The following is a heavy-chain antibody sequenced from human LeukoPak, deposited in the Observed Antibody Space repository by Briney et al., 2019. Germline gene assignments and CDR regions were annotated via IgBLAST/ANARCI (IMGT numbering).Heavy chain of an antibody. CDR1: GYSFTSYW. J-gene: IGHJ3*02. CDR3: ARPPRRGSPWGEAFDI. D-gene: IGHD3-16*01. V-gene: IGHV5-51*01. Sequence: GESLKISCKGSGYSFTSYWIGWVRQMPGKGLEWMGIIYPGDSDTRYSPSFQGQVTISADKSISTAYLQWSSLKASDTAMYYCARPPRRGSPWGEAFDIWGQGTMVTVSS. CDR2: IYPGDSDT.